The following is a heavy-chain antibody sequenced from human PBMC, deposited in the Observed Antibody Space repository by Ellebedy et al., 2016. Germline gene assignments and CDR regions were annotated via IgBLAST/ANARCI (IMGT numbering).Heavy chain of an antibody. J-gene: IGHJ4*02. CDR1: GFIFSNYY. D-gene: IGHD2-2*03. V-gene: IGHV3-74*01. CDR3: ARSWIVPDF. Sequence: GESLKISXAASGFIFSNYYMHWVRQAPGKGLVWVSRISSDGTTINYADSVKGRFTISRDNAKNTLYLQMNSLRVEDTAVYYCARSWIVPDFWGQGTLVTVSS. CDR2: ISSDGTTI.